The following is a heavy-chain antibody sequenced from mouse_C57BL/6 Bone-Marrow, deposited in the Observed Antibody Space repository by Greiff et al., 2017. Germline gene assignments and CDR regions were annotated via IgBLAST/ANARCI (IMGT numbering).Heavy chain of an antibody. J-gene: IGHJ3*01. Sequence: VQLQQSGAELVRPGASVKLSCTASGFNIKDDYMHWVKQRPEQGLEWIGWFDPENGDTEYASKFQGKATITADTSSNPAYLQLSSLTSEDTAVYYCTALGFAYWGQGTLVTVSA. CDR3: TALGFAY. CDR2: FDPENGDT. CDR1: GFNIKDDY. V-gene: IGHV14-4*01.